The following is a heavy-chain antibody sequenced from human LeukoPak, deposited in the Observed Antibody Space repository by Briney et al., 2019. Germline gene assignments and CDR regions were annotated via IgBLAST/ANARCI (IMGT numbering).Heavy chain of an antibody. V-gene: IGHV3-43*02. CDR3: AKASSGSSSRPIDY. CDR2: ISGDGGSA. J-gene: IGHJ4*02. CDR1: GFTFHDYA. Sequence: GESLKISCVASGFTFHDYAMSWVRQVPGKGLEWVSLISGDGGSASYAASVKGRFTISRDNSKNSLYLQMNSLRTEDTAFYYCAKASSGSSSRPIDYWGQGTLVTVSS. D-gene: IGHD3-10*01.